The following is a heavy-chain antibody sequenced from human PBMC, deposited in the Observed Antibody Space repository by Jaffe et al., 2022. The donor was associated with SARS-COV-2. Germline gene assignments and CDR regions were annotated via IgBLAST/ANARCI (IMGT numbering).Heavy chain of an antibody. CDR3: ARSAEDIVVVSYNDYYYYGMDV. J-gene: IGHJ6*02. D-gene: IGHD2-15*01. Sequence: QVQLQESGPGLVKPSETLSLTCTVSGGSISSYYWSWIRQPPGKGLEWIGYIYYSGSTNYNPSLKSRVTISVDTSKNQFSLKLSSVTAADTAVYYCARSAEDIVVVSYNDYYYYGMDVWGQGTTVTVSS. V-gene: IGHV4-59*01. CDR1: GGSISSYY. CDR2: IYYSGST.